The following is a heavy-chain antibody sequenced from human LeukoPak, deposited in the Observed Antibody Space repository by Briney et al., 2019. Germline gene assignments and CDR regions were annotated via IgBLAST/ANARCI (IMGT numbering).Heavy chain of an antibody. CDR1: GFTFTSDA. D-gene: IGHD7-27*01. J-gene: IGHJ4*02. CDR3: AKDGGLWVSAHWGDS. V-gene: IGHV3-23*01. CDR2: TVSRGTT. Sequence: PGGSLRLSCVASGFTFTSDAMNWVRQAPGKGLEWVSSTVSRGTTQYADSVKGRFTVSRDDSKNTLYLQMNSLRAEDTAVYYCAKDGGLWVSAHWGDSWGRGTLVTVSS.